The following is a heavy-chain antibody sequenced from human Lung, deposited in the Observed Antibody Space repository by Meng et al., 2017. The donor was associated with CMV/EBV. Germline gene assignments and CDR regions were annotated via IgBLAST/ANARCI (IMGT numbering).Heavy chain of an antibody. D-gene: IGHD4/OR15-4a*01. CDR3: ARADYLLVHYYYYGMDV. V-gene: IGHV1-18*01. J-gene: IGHJ6*02. CDR2: NSAYNGNT. CDR1: GYTFTSYG. Sequence: ASVXVSXKASGYTFTSYGISWVRQAPGQGLEWMGWNSAYNGNTNYAQKFQGRVTMTTDASTSTAYMELRSLRSDDTAMYFCARADYLLVHYYYYGMDVWGQGTXVTVYS.